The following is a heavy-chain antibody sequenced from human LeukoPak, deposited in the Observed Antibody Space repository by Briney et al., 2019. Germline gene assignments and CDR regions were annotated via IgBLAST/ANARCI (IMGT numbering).Heavy chain of an antibody. CDR2: ISVGNGNT. CDR1: GYTFSNYG. Sequence: EASVKVSCKASGYTFSNYGIHWVRQAPGQRLECLGWISVGNGNTKYLQNFQGRVTITRDTSATTAYMELSNLRPEDTAVYYCARALVPGSGSYYDWFDPWGQGTLVTVSS. V-gene: IGHV1-3*01. CDR3: ARALVPGSGSYYDWFDP. J-gene: IGHJ5*02. D-gene: IGHD3-10*01.